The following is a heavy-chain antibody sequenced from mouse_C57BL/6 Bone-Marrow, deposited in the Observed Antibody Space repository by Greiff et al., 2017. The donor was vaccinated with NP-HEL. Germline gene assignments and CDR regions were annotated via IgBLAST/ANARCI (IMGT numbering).Heavy chain of an antibody. V-gene: IGHV5-12*01. Sequence: DVMLVESGGGLVQPGGSLKLSCAASGFTFSDYYMYWVRQTPEKRLEWVAYISNGGGSTYYPDTVKGRFTISRDNAKNTLYLQMSRLKSEDTAMYYCARLSTVVATYYFDYWGQGTTLTVSS. CDR3: ARLSTVVATYYFDY. D-gene: IGHD1-1*01. CDR2: ISNGGGST. J-gene: IGHJ2*01. CDR1: GFTFSDYY.